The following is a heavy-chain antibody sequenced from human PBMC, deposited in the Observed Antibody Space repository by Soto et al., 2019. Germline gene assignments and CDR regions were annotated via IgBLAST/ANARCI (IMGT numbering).Heavy chain of an antibody. CDR2: ISWNSGSI. V-gene: IGHV3-9*01. D-gene: IGHD4-17*01. Sequence: EVQLVESGGGLVQPGRSLRLSCAASGFTFDDYAMHWVRQAPGKGLEWVSGISWNSGSIGYADSVKGRFTISRDNAKNSLYLQMNSLRAEDTALYYCAKDTVTVTYPTPYYYYYMDVWGKGTTVTVSS. CDR3: AKDTVTVTYPTPYYYYYMDV. J-gene: IGHJ6*03. CDR1: GFTFDDYA.